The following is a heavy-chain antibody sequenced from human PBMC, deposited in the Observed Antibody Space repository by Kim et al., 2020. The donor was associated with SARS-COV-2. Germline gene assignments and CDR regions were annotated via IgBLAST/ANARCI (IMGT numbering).Heavy chain of an antibody. J-gene: IGHJ4*02. Sequence: SETLSLTCAVYGGSFSGYYWSWIRQPPGKGLEWIGEINHSGSTNYNPSLKSRVTISVDTSKNQFSLKLSSVTAADTAVYYCARAPMHFYSSSSPIFDYWGQGTLVTVSS. V-gene: IGHV4-34*01. CDR2: INHSGST. CDR3: ARAPMHFYSSSSPIFDY. D-gene: IGHD6-6*01. CDR1: GGSFSGYY.